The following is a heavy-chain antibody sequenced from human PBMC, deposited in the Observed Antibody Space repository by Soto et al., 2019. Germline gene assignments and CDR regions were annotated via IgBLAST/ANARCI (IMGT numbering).Heavy chain of an antibody. J-gene: IGHJ4*02. D-gene: IGHD3-22*01. CDR3: AKYPLYDSSRYYAVDY. CDR2: ISYDGSNK. V-gene: IGHV3-30*18. Sequence: QVQLVESGGGVVQPGRSLRLSCAASGFTFSSYGMHWVRQAPGKGLEWVAVISYDGSNKYYADSVKGRFTISRDNSKNTLYQQMNSLRADDTAVYYCAKYPLYDSSRYYAVDYWGRGTLVTVSS. CDR1: GFTFSSYG.